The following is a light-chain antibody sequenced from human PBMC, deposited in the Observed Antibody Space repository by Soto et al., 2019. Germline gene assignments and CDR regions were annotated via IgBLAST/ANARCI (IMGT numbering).Light chain of an antibody. V-gene: IGKV1-5*01. CDR2: AAS. Sequence: DIQMTQCPSTLSASVGDRVNITCRASQSISSWLAWYQQKTGKAPKLLIYAASTLQSGVPSSFSGSGSGTDYTLKLSCLQSEDFATYDCQQYNSHSQTLGEVTKGDIK. CDR1: QSISSW. J-gene: IGKJ1*01. CDR3: QQYNSHSQT.